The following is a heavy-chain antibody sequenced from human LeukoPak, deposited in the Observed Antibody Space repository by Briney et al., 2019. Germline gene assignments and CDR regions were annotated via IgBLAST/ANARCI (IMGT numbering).Heavy chain of an antibody. CDR3: ARSIAAAGTGLYYYYYYYMDV. J-gene: IGHJ6*03. Sequence: ASVKVSCKASGYTFTSYDINWVRQATGQGLEWMGWMNPNSGNTGYAQKFQGRVTMTRNTSISTAYKELSSLRSEDTAVYYCARSIAAAGTGLYYYYYYYMDVWGKGTTVTVSS. CDR1: GYTFTSYD. V-gene: IGHV1-8*01. CDR2: MNPNSGNT. D-gene: IGHD6-13*01.